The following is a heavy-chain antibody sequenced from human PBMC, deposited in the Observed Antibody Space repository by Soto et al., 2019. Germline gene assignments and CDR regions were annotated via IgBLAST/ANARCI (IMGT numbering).Heavy chain of an antibody. CDR1: GFTFSRYT. CDR2: ISGSGEST. D-gene: IGHD3-10*01. V-gene: IGHV3-23*01. J-gene: IGHJ4*02. Sequence: GWSLRLSCAASGFTFSRYTLSWVRQAPGRGLEWGSGISGSGESTSYADSVKGRFTISRDNSKTPLYLQMDSLRAEDTAIYYCPKGAYGFSYYFDSWGQGTLVTFSS. CDR3: PKGAYGFSYYFDS.